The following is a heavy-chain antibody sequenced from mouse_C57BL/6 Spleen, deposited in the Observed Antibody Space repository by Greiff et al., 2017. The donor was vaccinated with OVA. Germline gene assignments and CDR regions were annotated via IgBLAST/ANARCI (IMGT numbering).Heavy chain of an antibody. Sequence: EVKLMESGPGLVKPSQSLSLTCSVTGYSITSGYYWNWIRQFPGNKLEWMGYISYDGSNNYNPSLKNRISITRDTSKNQFFLKLNSVTTEDTATYYCASYDYDEKGYAMDYWGQGTSVTVSS. J-gene: IGHJ4*01. V-gene: IGHV3-6*01. CDR2: ISYDGSN. CDR3: ASYDYDEKGYAMDY. CDR1: GYSITSGYY. D-gene: IGHD2-4*01.